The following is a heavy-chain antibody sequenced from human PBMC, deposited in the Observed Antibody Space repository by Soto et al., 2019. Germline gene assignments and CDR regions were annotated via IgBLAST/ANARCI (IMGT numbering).Heavy chain of an antibody. Sequence: SETLSLTCTVSGDSISSYFWSWIRQPAGKGLEWIGRVHTSGSTTYNPSLESRVTMSVDTSKSQFSLKLTSVTAADTAVYYCAREKAVAPTGWLVPWGPGTLVTVFS. CDR1: GDSISSYF. CDR3: AREKAVAPTGWLVP. D-gene: IGHD6-19*01. V-gene: IGHV4-4*07. J-gene: IGHJ5*02. CDR2: VHTSGST.